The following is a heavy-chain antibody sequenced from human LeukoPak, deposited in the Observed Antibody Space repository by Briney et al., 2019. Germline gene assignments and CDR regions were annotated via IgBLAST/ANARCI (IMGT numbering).Heavy chain of an antibody. CDR1: GFTFISYW. Sequence: GGSLRLSCVASGFTFISYWMAWVRQAPGKGLEWVAQISQDGTESYSVDSVRGRFTISRDNAKNSVYLQMNSLRPEDTAVYYCARDSTGTVFDLWGQGTLVTVSS. CDR2: ISQDGTES. V-gene: IGHV3-7*04. CDR3: ARDSTGTVFDL. D-gene: IGHD1-1*01. J-gene: IGHJ4*02.